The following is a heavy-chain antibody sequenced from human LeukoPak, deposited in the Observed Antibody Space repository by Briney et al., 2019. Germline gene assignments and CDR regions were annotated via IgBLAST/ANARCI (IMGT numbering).Heavy chain of an antibody. CDR1: GFTFSSYS. V-gene: IGHV3-21*01. D-gene: IGHD1-14*01. CDR2: ISSSSSYI. J-gene: IGHJ4*02. CDR3: ARGNRGLSPDY. Sequence: PGGSLRLSCAASGFTFSSYSMNWVRQAPGKGLEWVSSISSSSSYIYYADSVKGRFTISRDNDKNSIYLQMDSLRDEDTAVYYCARGNRGLSPDYWGQGTLVTVSS.